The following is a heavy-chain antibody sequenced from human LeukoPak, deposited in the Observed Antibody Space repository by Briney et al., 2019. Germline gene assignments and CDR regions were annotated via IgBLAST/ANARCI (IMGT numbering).Heavy chain of an antibody. CDR1: GFTFSSYS. J-gene: IGHJ2*01. CDR3: ARGYYLGPSRYWYFDL. D-gene: IGHD3-16*01. Sequence: GGSLRLSCAASGFTFSSYSMNWVRQAPGKGLEWVSYISSSSSTIYYADSVKGRFTISRDNAKNSLYLQINSLRDEDTAVYYCARGYYLGPSRYWYFDLWGRGTLVTVSS. CDR2: ISSSSSTI. V-gene: IGHV3-48*02.